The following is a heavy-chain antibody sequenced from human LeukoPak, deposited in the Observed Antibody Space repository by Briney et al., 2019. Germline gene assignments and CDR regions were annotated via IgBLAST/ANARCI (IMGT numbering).Heavy chain of an antibody. Sequence: GGSLRLSCAASGFTFSSYEMHWVRQAPGKGLEWVSYISSSGSTIYYADSVKGRFTISRDNAKNSLYLQMNSLRAEDTAVYYCARDYDSSGLIDYWGQGTLVTVSS. CDR2: ISSSGSTI. J-gene: IGHJ4*02. CDR3: ARDYDSSGLIDY. CDR1: GFTFSSYE. D-gene: IGHD3-22*01. V-gene: IGHV3-48*03.